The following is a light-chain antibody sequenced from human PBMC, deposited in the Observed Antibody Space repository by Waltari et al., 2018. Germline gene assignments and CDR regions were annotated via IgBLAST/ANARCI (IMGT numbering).Light chain of an antibody. V-gene: IGKV3-15*01. J-gene: IGKJ1*01. CDR3: QQYNNWPPWT. Sequence: EIVMTQSPATLSVSPGERATLSCRASQSVSGNLAWYQQKPGQAPRLLIYGASTRATGIPARCSGSGSGTEFTLTISSLQSEDFGVYYCQQYNNWPPWTFGQGTTVEMK. CDR2: GAS. CDR1: QSVSGN.